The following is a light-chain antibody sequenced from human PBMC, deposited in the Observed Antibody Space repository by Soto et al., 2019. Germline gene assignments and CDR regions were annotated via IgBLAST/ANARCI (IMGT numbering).Light chain of an antibody. Sequence: EIVLTQSPATLSVSPGERATLSCRASQSVSSNLAWYQQKPGQAPRLLIYGASTRATGIPARFSGSGSGTEFPLTISSLQSEDFAVYYCQQYNNWPPGRTFGQGTKVEI. CDR1: QSVSSN. J-gene: IGKJ1*01. V-gene: IGKV3-15*01. CDR3: QQYNNWPPGRT. CDR2: GAS.